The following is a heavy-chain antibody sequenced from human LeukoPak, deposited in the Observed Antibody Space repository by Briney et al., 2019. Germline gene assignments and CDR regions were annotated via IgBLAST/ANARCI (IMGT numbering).Heavy chain of an antibody. CDR2: ISASGGTT. D-gene: IGHD2-2*01. J-gene: IGHJ5*01. CDR3: AKEPREYCSSTSCPNWFDS. V-gene: IGHV3-23*01. CDR1: GFTFNNYA. Sequence: GGSLRLSCAASGFTFNNYALSWVRQAPGKGLEWASAISASGGTTYYADSVKGRFTISRDNSESTLFLQMNSLRAEDTAVYYCAKEPREYCSSTSCPNWFDSWGQGTLVTVSS.